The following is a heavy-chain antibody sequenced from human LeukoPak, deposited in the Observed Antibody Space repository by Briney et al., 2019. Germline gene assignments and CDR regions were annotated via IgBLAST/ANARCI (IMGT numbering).Heavy chain of an antibody. J-gene: IGHJ6*02. CDR2: IIPILGIA. CDR3: ARGGLHGMDV. D-gene: IGHD5-12*01. V-gene: IGHV1-69*04. CDR1: GGTFSSYA. Sequence: SVKVSCKASGGTFSSYAISWVRQAPGQRLEWMGRIIPILGIANYAQKFQGRVTITADKSTSTAYMELSSLRSEDMAVYYCARGGLHGMDVWGQGTTVTVSS.